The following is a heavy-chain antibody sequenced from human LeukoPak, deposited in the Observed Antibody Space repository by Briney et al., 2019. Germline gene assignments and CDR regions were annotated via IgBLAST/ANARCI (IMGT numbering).Heavy chain of an antibody. CDR3: ARADGSGSFYGMDV. CDR2: INPNSGGT. V-gene: IGHV1-2*04. D-gene: IGHD3-10*01. CDR1: GYTFTGYY. J-gene: IGHJ6*02. Sequence: ASVKVXXXASGYTFTGYYMHWVRQAPGQGLEWMGWINPNSGGTNYAQKFQGWVTMTRDTSISTAYMELSRLRSDDTAVYYCARADGSGSFYGMDVWGQGTTVTVSS.